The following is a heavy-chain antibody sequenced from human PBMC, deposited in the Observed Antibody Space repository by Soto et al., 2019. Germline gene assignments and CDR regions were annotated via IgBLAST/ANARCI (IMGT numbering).Heavy chain of an antibody. V-gene: IGHV1-3*01. J-gene: IGHJ6*02. D-gene: IGHD6-19*01. CDR3: ARDSGWYARTYYYYGMDV. CDR2: INAGNGNT. Sequence: XSCXASGXXFXXXAXHWVRQAPGQRLEWMGWINAGNGNTKYSQKFQGRVTITRDTSASTAYMELSSLRSEDTAVYYCARDSGWYARTYYYYGMDVWGQGTTVTVSS. CDR1: GXXFXXXA.